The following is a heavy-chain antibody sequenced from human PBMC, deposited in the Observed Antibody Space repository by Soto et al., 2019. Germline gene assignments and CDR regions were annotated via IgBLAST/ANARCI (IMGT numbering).Heavy chain of an antibody. D-gene: IGHD2-21*02. Sequence: LSLTCAASGFTFSSYAMSWVRQAPGKGLEWVSAISGSGGSTYYADSVKGRFTISRDNSKNTLYLQMNSLRAEDTAVYYCAEVGGRSLVVTEYYFDYWGQGTLVTVSS. V-gene: IGHV3-23*01. CDR1: GFTFSSYA. CDR3: AEVGGRSLVVTEYYFDY. J-gene: IGHJ4*02. CDR2: ISGSGGST.